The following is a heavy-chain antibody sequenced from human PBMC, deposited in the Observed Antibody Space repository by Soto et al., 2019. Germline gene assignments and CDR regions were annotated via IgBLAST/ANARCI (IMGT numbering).Heavy chain of an antibody. CDR3: ARSILQNSVVGH. Sequence: EVQLLESGGGLVQPGGSLRLSCAASGFTFSTYAMAWVRQAPGKGPEWVSGIRDSDGTTYYADSVKGRFIISRDISENPVYLQMNSLRAEDTALYFCARSILQNSVVGHWGQGTLVTVSS. CDR2: IRDSDGTT. D-gene: IGHD1-26*01. CDR1: GFTFSTYA. J-gene: IGHJ4*02. V-gene: IGHV3-23*01.